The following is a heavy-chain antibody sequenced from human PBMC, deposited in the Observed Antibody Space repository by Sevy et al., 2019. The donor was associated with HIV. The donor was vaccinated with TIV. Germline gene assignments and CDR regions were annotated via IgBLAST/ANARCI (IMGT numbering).Heavy chain of an antibody. CDR1: GYTFTSYG. Sequence: ASVKVSCKASGYTFTSYGISWVRQAPGQGLEWMGWISAYKGNANYAQKLQGRVTMTTDTSTSTAYMELRSLRSDDTAVYYCARGGWSYFYYFYYGIDVLGQGTTGTGS. J-gene: IGHJ6*02. CDR2: ISAYKGNA. V-gene: IGHV1-18*01. CDR3: ARGGWSYFYYFYYGIDV. D-gene: IGHD1-26*01.